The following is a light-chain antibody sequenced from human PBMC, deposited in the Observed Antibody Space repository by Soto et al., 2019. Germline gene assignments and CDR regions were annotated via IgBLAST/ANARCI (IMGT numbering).Light chain of an antibody. Sequence: QSVLTQPPSASGTPGQRVTLSCSGSSSNIGRNTVNWYQQLPGTAPKLLIYSNNQRPSGVPDRFSGSKSGTSASLAISGLQSEDEADYYCAAWDDSLNAVVFGGGTQLTVL. V-gene: IGLV1-44*01. CDR3: AAWDDSLNAVV. CDR2: SNN. CDR1: SSNIGRNT. J-gene: IGLJ2*01.